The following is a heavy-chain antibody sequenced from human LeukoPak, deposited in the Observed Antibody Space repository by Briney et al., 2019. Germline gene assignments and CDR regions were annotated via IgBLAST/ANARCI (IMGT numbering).Heavy chain of an antibody. CDR3: ARDSSGYDAFDI. Sequence: GGSLRLSCAASGFTFSSYWMHWVRQAPGKGLVWVSRINSDGSSTSYADSVKGRFTISRDNAKNSLYLQMNSLRAEDTAVYYCARDSSGYDAFDIWGQGTMVTVSS. CDR2: INSDGSST. D-gene: IGHD3-22*01. J-gene: IGHJ3*02. CDR1: GFTFSSYW. V-gene: IGHV3-74*01.